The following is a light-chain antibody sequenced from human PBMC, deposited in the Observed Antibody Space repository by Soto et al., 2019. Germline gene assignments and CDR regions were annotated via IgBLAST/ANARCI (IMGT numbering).Light chain of an antibody. CDR3: CSYAGSSTWV. Sequence: QSALTQPASVSGSPGQSITISCTGTSSDVGNYNLVSWYQQHPGKAPKLMIYEVSKRPSGVSNRFSGSKSGNTASLTISGLQAEHEADYYCCSYAGSSTWVFGGGTQMTVL. J-gene: IGLJ7*01. V-gene: IGLV2-23*02. CDR1: SSDVGNYNL. CDR2: EVS.